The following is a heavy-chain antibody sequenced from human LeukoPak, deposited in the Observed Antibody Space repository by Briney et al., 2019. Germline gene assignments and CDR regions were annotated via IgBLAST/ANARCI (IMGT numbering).Heavy chain of an antibody. J-gene: IGHJ6*03. Sequence: PSETLSLTCTVSGGSFSSSSYYWGWIRQPPGKGLEWIGSIYNSGSTYYNPSLKSRVTISIDTSKNQFSLKLSTVAAAAAAVYDTARHGRAIVDYYYYMDVWGTGTTVTVSS. CDR2: IYNSGST. CDR3: ARHGRAIVDYYYYMDV. V-gene: IGHV4-39*01. CDR1: GGSFSSSSYY. D-gene: IGHD3-22*01.